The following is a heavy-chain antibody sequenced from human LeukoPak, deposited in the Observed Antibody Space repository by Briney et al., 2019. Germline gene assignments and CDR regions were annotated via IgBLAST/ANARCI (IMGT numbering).Heavy chain of an antibody. D-gene: IGHD5-12*01. V-gene: IGHV4-34*01. CDR3: ARGRWLRLAYYYGMDV. Sequence: KSSETRSLTCAVYGGSFSGYYWRWIRQPPGKGLEWIGEINHSGSTNYNPSLKSRVTISVDTSKNQFSLKLSSVTAADTAVYYCARGRWLRLAYYYGMDVWGKGTTVTVSS. J-gene: IGHJ6*04. CDR2: INHSGST. CDR1: GGSFSGYY.